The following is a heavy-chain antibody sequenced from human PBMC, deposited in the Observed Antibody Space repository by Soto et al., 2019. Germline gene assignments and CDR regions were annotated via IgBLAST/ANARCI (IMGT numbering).Heavy chain of an antibody. D-gene: IGHD4-17*01. J-gene: IGHJ4*02. CDR3: ARTTVVTPTNFDY. V-gene: IGHV5-10-1*01. CDR1: GYSFTSYW. CDR2: IDPSDSYT. Sequence: LKISCKGSGYSFTSYWISWVRQMPGKGLEWMGRIDPSDSYTNYSPSFQGHVTISADKSISTAYLQWSSLKASDTAMYYCARTTVVTPTNFDYWGQGTLVTVSS.